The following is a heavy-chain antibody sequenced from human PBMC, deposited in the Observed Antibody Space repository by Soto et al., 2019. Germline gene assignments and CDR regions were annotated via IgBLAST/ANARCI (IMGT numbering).Heavy chain of an antibody. J-gene: IGHJ4*02. CDR3: ARGRPMVRGVIIYFDY. D-gene: IGHD3-10*01. CDR1: GGSFSGYY. Sequence: PSETLSLTCAVYGGSFSGYYWSWIRQPPGKGLEWIGEINHSGSTNYNPSLKSRVTISVDTSKNQFSLKLSSVTAADTAVYYCARGRPMVRGVIIYFDYWGQGTLVTVSS. V-gene: IGHV4-34*01. CDR2: INHSGST.